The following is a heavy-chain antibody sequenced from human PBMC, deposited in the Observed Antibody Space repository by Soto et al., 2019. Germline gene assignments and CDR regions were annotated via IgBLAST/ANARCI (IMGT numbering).Heavy chain of an antibody. CDR3: AREGHYDSNGRDAFDI. Sequence: QVQLVQSGAEVKKPGSSVKVSCQASGGTFSSYAISWVRQAPGQGLEWMGGIIPIFGTANYAQKIQGRVTITADKSTSTGDMELSSLRSEDTAVYYCAREGHYDSNGRDAFDIWGQGTMVTVSS. D-gene: IGHD3-22*01. V-gene: IGHV1-69*06. J-gene: IGHJ3*02. CDR2: IIPIFGTA. CDR1: GGTFSSYA.